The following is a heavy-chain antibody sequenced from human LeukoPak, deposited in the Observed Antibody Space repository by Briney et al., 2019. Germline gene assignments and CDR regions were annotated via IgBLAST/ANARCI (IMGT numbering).Heavy chain of an antibody. J-gene: IGHJ4*02. V-gene: IGHV3-7*01. D-gene: IGHD1-26*01. CDR3: ARTGDGLTLDY. CDR2: IKQDGSEK. Sequence: GGSLRLSCAASGFTFSSYWMSWVRQAPGKGVEWVANIKQDGSEKYYVDSVKGRFTISRDNAKNSLYLQMNSLRAEDTAVYYCARTGDGLTLDYWGQGTLVTVSS. CDR1: GFTFSSYW.